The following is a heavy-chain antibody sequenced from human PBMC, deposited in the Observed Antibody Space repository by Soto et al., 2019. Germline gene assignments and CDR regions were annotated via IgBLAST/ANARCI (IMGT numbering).Heavy chain of an antibody. CDR3: ARELCRSLTGYFAWFYS. CDR2: INHSGST. J-gene: IGHJ5*01. Sequence: ETLSLTCTVSGGSISSSTYYWGWIRQPPGRGLEWIGEINHSGSTNYNPSLKSRVTISVDTSKNQFSLKLSSVTAADTAVYYCARELCRSLTGYFAWFYSWGKGSLVPVSS. CDR1: GGSISSSTYY. D-gene: IGHD3-9*01. V-gene: IGHV4-39*07.